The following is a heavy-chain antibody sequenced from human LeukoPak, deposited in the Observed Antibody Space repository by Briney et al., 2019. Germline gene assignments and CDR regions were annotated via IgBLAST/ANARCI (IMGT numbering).Heavy chain of an antibody. CDR1: GYSFTSYW. D-gene: IGHD1-7*01. CDR2: IDPSDSYT. J-gene: IGHJ3*02. Sequence: GESLKISCKGSGYSFTSYWISWVRQMPGKGLEWTGRIDPSDSYTNYSPSFQGHVTISADKSISTAYLQWSSLKASDTAMYYCARRNDWNYAFHIWGQGTMVTVSS. V-gene: IGHV5-10-1*01. CDR3: ARRNDWNYAFHI.